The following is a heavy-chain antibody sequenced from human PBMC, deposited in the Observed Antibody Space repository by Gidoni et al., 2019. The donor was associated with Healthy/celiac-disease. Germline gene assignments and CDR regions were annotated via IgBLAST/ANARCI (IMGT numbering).Heavy chain of an antibody. D-gene: IGHD3-16*01. CDR3: AKDRGRVTFGGNRFDI. J-gene: IGHJ3*02. Sequence: EVQLLESGGGLVQPGGSLRLSFASSGFTFSGYAMSWVRQAPGKGLEWVSAISGSGGSTYYADSVKGRFTISRDNSKNTLYLQMNSLRAEDTAVYYCAKDRGRVTFGGNRFDIWGQGTMVTVSS. V-gene: IGHV3-23*01. CDR2: ISGSGGST. CDR1: GFTFSGYA.